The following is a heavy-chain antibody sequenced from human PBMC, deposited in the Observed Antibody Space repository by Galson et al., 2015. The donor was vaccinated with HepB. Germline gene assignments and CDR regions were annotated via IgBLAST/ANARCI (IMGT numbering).Heavy chain of an antibody. CDR1: GYTFTSYG. D-gene: IGHD3-10*01. CDR3: ARETTDNVGSGSYYGV. CDR2: ISAYNGNT. Sequence: SVKVSCKASGYTFTSYGISWVRQAPGQGLEWMGWISAYNGNTNYAQKLQVRVTMTTDTSTSTAYMELRSLRSDDTAVYYCARETTDNVGSGSYYGVWGQGTLVTVSS. J-gene: IGHJ4*02. V-gene: IGHV1-18*01.